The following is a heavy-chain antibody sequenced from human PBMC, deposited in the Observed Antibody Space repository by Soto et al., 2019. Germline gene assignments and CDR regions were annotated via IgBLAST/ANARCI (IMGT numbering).Heavy chain of an antibody. CDR1: AFTFSSYA. CDR2: ISGGGGST. Sequence: GGSRRLSWAASAFTFSSYAMHGVRQAPGKGLEWVSSISGGGGSTYYADSVKGRFTISRYNSKNILYLQMNSLRAEDTAVYYCASEERGYGPWGQRTLVTVSS. CDR3: ASEERGYGP. D-gene: IGHD5-18*01. J-gene: IGHJ5*02. V-gene: IGHV3-23*01.